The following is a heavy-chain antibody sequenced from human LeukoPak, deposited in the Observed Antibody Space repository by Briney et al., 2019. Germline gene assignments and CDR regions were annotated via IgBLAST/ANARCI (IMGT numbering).Heavy chain of an antibody. D-gene: IGHD3-3*01. CDR2: IRYDGINK. J-gene: IGHJ5*01. CDR1: GFTFSNYG. V-gene: IGHV3-30*02. CDR3: ARDFRVFATKNNWFDS. Sequence: GGSLRLSCAASGFTFSNYGMHWVRQSPGKGLEWVAFIRYDGINKYYPDSVKGRFTISRDNSKNTLYLQMNSLRAEDSALYYCARDFRVFATKNNWFDSWGQGTLVTVSS.